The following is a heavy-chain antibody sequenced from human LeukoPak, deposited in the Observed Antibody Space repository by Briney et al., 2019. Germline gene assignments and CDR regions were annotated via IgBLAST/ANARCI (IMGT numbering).Heavy chain of an antibody. Sequence: SQTLSLTCDISGGSVSSNSATWNWIRQSPSRGLEWLGRTYYRSKWYNDYALSVNSRIMISPDTSKNQFSLHLNSVTPDDTAVYFCARVTAPGTGRDYFDFWGQGTLVTVSS. J-gene: IGHJ4*02. D-gene: IGHD6-13*01. V-gene: IGHV6-1*01. CDR1: GGSVSSNSAT. CDR3: ARVTAPGTGRDYFDF. CDR2: TYYRSKWYN.